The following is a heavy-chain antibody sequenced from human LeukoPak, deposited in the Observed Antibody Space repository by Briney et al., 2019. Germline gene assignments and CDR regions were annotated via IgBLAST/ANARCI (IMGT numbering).Heavy chain of an antibody. Sequence: SETLSLTCAVYGGSFSGYYWSWIRQPPGKGLEWIGEIYHSGSTNYNPSLKSRVTISVDKSKNQFSLNLSSVTAADTAVYYCARHNWNDNWFDPWGQGTLVTVSS. D-gene: IGHD1-20*01. CDR3: ARHNWNDNWFDP. J-gene: IGHJ5*02. CDR1: GGSFSGYY. CDR2: IYHSGST. V-gene: IGHV4-34*01.